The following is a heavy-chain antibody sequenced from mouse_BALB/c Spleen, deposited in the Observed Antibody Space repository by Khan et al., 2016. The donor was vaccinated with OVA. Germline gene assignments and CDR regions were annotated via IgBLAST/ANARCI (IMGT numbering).Heavy chain of an antibody. J-gene: IGHJ3*01. CDR3: ARNSYMYDFTY. CDR2: IRSGGAT. CDR1: GFSLNTYG. Sequence: QVQLKESGPGLVQPSQSLSITCTVSGFSLNTYGIHWIRQSQGKGLEWLGVIRSGGATDYNGAFISRLSITKDNSKSQVFFKMNSLQADDTAIYXCARNSYMYDFTYWGQGTLVTDSA. V-gene: IGHV2-2*01. D-gene: IGHD2-14*01.